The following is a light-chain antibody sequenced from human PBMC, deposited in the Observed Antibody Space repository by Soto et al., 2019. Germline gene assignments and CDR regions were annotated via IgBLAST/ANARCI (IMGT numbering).Light chain of an antibody. J-gene: IGKJ1*01. CDR2: KAA. CDR1: DNIVHW. Sequence: DIQMTQSPSTLSASVGARVAITCRASDNIVHWVAWYQQKPGKAPKLLIYKAANLADEVPSRFAGSGSGTDFTLTIARLQPDDFATYYWQHYNSFSRTFGQGTKVEV. V-gene: IGKV1-5*03. CDR3: QHYNSFSRT.